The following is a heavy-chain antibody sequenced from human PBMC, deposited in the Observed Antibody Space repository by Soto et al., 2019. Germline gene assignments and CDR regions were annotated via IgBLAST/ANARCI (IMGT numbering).Heavy chain of an antibody. Sequence: QVQLQQWGAGLLKPSETLSLTCAVYGGSFSGYYWSWIRQPPGKGLEWIGEINHSGSTNYNPSLTSRVTISVDTSKNHFSLKLSSVTAADTAVYYCARALGRITIFGVVIRNDAFDIWGQGTMVTVSS. CDR3: ARALGRITIFGVVIRNDAFDI. CDR2: INHSGST. J-gene: IGHJ3*02. D-gene: IGHD3-3*01. CDR1: GGSFSGYY. V-gene: IGHV4-34*01.